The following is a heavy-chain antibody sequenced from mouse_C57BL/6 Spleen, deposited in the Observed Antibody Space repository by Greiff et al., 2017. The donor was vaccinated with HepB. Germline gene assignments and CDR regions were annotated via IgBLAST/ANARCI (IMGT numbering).Heavy chain of an antibody. CDR2: IHPNSGST. Sequence: QVQLQQPGAELVKPGASVKLSCKASGYTFTSYWMHWVKQRPGQGLEWIGMIHPNSGSTNYNEKFKSKATLTVDKSSSTAYMQLSSLTSEDSAVYYCARQSITTVVAHHYVDYCGQGTTLTVSS. CDR1: GYTFTSYW. J-gene: IGHJ2*01. D-gene: IGHD1-1*01. V-gene: IGHV1-64*01. CDR3: ARQSITTVVAHHYVDY.